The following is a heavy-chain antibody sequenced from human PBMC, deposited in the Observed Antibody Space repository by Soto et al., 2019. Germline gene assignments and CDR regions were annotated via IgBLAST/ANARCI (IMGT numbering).Heavy chain of an antibody. Sequence: SETLSLTCTVSGGSISSSSYYWGWIRQPPGKGLEWIGSIYYSGSTYYNPSLKSRVTISVDTSKNQFSLKLSSVTAADTAVYYCARLGNTVVVAGYGMDVWGQGTTVTVSS. J-gene: IGHJ6*02. V-gene: IGHV4-39*01. CDR2: IYYSGST. CDR1: GGSISSSSYY. CDR3: ARLGNTVVVAGYGMDV. D-gene: IGHD2-15*01.